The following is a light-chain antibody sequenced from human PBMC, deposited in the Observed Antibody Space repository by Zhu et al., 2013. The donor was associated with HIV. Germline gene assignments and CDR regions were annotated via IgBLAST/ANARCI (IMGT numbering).Light chain of an antibody. J-gene: IGLJ2*01. V-gene: IGLV3-1*01. CDR2: QDS. CDR3: QAWDSSTVV. CDR1: KLGDKY. Sequence: SYEVTQPPSVSVSPGQTASITCSGDKLGDKYACWYQQKPGQSPVVVIYQDSERPSGIPERFSGSNSGNTATLTISGTQAMDEADYYCQAWDSSTVVFGGGTKLTVL.